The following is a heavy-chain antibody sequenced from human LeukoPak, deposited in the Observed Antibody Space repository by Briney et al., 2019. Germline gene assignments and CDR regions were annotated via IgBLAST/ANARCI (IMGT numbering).Heavy chain of an antibody. Sequence: PSETLSLTCTVSGGSISSYYWSWIRQPAGKGLEWIGRIYTSGSTNYNPSLKSRVTMSVDTSKNQFSLKLSSVTAADTAVYYCARIDTVGATSWFDPWSQGTLVTVSS. CDR1: GGSISSYY. V-gene: IGHV4-4*07. D-gene: IGHD1-26*01. CDR2: IYTSGST. J-gene: IGHJ5*02. CDR3: ARIDTVGATSWFDP.